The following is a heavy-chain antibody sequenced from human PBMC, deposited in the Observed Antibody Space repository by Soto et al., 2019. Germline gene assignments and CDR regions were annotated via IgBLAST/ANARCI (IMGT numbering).Heavy chain of an antibody. CDR1: GYSFTGYY. Sequence: ASVKVSCKASGYSFTGYYIHWVRQAPGQGLEWMGWINPNSGGANYAQKFQGRVTMTRDTSTTTAYMELSRLRSNDTAVFYCARSSALTTSGVGGMDVWGQGATVTVSS. J-gene: IGHJ6*02. CDR2: INPNSGGA. CDR3: ARSSALTTSGVGGMDV. D-gene: IGHD3-3*01. V-gene: IGHV1-2*02.